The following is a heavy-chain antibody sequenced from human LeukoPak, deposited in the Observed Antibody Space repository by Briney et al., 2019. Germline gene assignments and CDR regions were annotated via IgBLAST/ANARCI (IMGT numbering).Heavy chain of an antibody. D-gene: IGHD3-10*02. Sequence: PGGTLRLSCPASGFTFSTYGMSWVRQAPGKGLEWVSYISSSGSTIYYADSVKGRFTISRDNAKNSLYLQMNSLRAEDTAVYYCAELGITMIGGVWGKGTTVTISS. CDR1: GFTFSTYG. CDR2: ISSSGSTI. V-gene: IGHV3-48*04. CDR3: AELGITMIGGV. J-gene: IGHJ6*04.